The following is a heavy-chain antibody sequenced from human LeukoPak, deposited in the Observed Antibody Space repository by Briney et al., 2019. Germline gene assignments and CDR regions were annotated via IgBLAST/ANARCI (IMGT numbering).Heavy chain of an antibody. J-gene: IGHJ4*02. CDR1: GFTFSGYS. V-gene: IGHV3-48*01. CDR3: ARDPFYGSGSYRVYYFDY. CDR2: ISSSSSTI. Sequence: GGSLRLSCAASGFTFSGYSMNWVRQAPGKGLEWVSYISSSSSTIYYADSVKGRFTISRDNAKNSLYLQMNSLRAEDTAVYYCARDPFYGSGSYRVYYFDYWGQGTLVTVSS. D-gene: IGHD3-10*01.